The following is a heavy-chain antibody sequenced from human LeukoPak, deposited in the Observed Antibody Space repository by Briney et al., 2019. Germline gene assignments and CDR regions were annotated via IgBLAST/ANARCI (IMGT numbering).Heavy chain of an antibody. CDR2: IIPIFGTA. V-gene: IGHV1-69*01. D-gene: IGHD2-2*02. CDR1: GGTFSSYA. J-gene: IGHJ3*02. CDR3: ARDCSSTSCYTDDAFDI. Sequence: EASVKVSCKASGGTFSSYAISWVRQAPGQGLEWMGGIIPIFGTANYAQKFQGRVTITADESTSTAYMELSSLRSEDTAVYYCARDCSSTSCYTDDAFDIWGQGTMVTVSS.